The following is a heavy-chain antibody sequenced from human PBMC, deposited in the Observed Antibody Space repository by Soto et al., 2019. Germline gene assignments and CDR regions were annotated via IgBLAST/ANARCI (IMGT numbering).Heavy chain of an antibody. CDR2: IYYSGST. D-gene: IGHD2-2*02. V-gene: IGHV4-59*01. J-gene: IGHJ5*02. Sequence: PSETLSLTCTVSGGSISSYYWSWIRQPPGKGLEWIGYIYYSGSTNYNPSLKSRVTISVDTSKNQFSLKLSSVTAADTAVYYCARVGHNGIVVVPAAIDFWFDPWGQGTLVTVSS. CDR3: ARVGHNGIVVVPAAIDFWFDP. CDR1: GGSISSYY.